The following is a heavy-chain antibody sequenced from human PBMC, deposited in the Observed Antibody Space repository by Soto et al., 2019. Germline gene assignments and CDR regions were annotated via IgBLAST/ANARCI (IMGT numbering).Heavy chain of an antibody. CDR3: ANLQSRGYYYYDGMDV. CDR2: ISYDGSNK. Sequence: PGGSLRLSCAASGFTFSSYGMHWVRQAPGKGLEWVAVISYDGSNKYYADSVKGRFTISRDNSKNTLYLQMNSLRAEDTAVYYCANLQSRGYYYYDGMDVWGQGTTVTDAS. J-gene: IGHJ6*02. CDR1: GFTFSSYG. V-gene: IGHV3-30*18. D-gene: IGHD3-10*01.